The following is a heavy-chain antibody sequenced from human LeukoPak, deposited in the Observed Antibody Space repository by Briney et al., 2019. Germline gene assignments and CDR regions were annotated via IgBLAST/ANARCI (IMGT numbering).Heavy chain of an antibody. J-gene: IGHJ4*02. CDR1: SGSIGSSNW. Sequence: SETLSLTCTVSSGSIGSSNWWSWVRQPPGKGLEWIGEIYHSGSTNYNPSLKSRVTISVDKSKNQFSLKLSSVTAADTAVYYCAKLLGGEPFDYWGQGTLVTVSS. D-gene: IGHD4-17*01. CDR3: AKLLGGEPFDY. V-gene: IGHV4-4*02. CDR2: IYHSGST.